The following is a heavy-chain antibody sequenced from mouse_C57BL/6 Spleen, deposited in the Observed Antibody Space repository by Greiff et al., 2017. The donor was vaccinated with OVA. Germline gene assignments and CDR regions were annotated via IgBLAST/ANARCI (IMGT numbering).Heavy chain of an antibody. J-gene: IGHJ4*01. V-gene: IGHV1-55*01. CDR3: ARPWDGGDYYAMDY. D-gene: IGHD4-1*01. CDR1: GYTFTSYW. CDR2: IYPGSGST. Sequence: QVQLQQSGAELVKPGASVKMSCKASGYTFTSYWITWVKQRPGQGLEWIGDIYPGSGSTNYNEKFKSKATLTVDTSSSTAYMQLSSLTSEDSAVYYCARPWDGGDYYAMDYWGQGTSVTVSS.